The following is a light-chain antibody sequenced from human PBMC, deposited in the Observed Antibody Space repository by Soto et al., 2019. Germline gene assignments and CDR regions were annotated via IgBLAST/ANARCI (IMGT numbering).Light chain of an antibody. CDR2: AAS. CDR1: QGISNY. V-gene: IGKV1-27*01. J-gene: IGKJ1*01. Sequence: IQITDSPCSLSASLGDIVTMTVRASQGISNYLAGYQQKPSTVPKLLISAASTLQPGVPSRFSGGGSGTDFTLTISSLQPDDFATYYCQQYKSYSWTSGQGTKVDIK. CDR3: QQYKSYSWT.